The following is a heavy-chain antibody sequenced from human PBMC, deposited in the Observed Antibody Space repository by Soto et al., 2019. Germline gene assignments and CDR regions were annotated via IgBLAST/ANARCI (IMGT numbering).Heavy chain of an antibody. J-gene: IGHJ4*02. CDR3: ARDPGKDEAIDY. V-gene: IGHV3-33*01. CDR1: GFTFSNFG. CDR2: IWHDGKNK. Sequence: QVQVVESGGGVVQPGTSLRLSCAASGFTFSNFGMHWVRQAPGKGLEWVAVIWHDGKNKYYADSVEGRFTISRDNSKNTLNLQMNSLRAEDTAVYYCARDPGKDEAIDYRGQGTLVIVSS.